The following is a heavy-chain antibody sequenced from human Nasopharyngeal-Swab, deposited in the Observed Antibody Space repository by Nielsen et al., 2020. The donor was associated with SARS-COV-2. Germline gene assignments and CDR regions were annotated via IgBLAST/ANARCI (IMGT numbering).Heavy chain of an antibody. Sequence: WIRQPPGKGLEWLSYISSTGGIIYYADSVKGRFTISRDNAKKSLYLQMNSLRVEDTGVYYCARDARYSSSWSYGYWGQGTLVTVSS. J-gene: IGHJ4*02. CDR2: ISSTGGII. V-gene: IGHV3-11*04. D-gene: IGHD6-13*01. CDR3: ARDARYSSSWSYGY.